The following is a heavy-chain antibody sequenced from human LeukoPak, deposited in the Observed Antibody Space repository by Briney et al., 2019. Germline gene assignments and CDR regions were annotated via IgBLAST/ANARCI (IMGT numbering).Heavy chain of an antibody. CDR1: GGSISSYY. CDR2: IYYSGST. CDR3: ARAAQNWFDP. J-gene: IGHJ5*02. V-gene: IGHV4-59*01. Sequence: SETLSLTCTVSGGSISSYYWSWIRQPPGKGLEWIGYIYYSGSTNYDPSLKSRVTISVDTSKNQFSLKLSSVTAADTAVYYCARAAQNWFDPWGQGTLVTVSS.